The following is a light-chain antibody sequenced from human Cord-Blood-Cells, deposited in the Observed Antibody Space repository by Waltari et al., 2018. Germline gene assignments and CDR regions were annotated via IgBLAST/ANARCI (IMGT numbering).Light chain of an antibody. CDR2: AAS. CDR1: QSISSY. J-gene: IGKJ2*01. Sequence: DIQMTQSPSSRSASVGNRVTITCRASQSISSYLNWYQQKPGKAPKLLIYAASSLQSGVPSRFSGSGSGTEFTLTISSLQPEDFATYYCQQSYSTPHTFGQGTKLEIK. V-gene: IGKV1-39*01. CDR3: QQSYSTPHT.